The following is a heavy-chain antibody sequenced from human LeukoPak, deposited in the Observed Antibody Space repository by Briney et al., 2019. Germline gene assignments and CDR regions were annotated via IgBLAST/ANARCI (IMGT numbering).Heavy chain of an antibody. CDR2: INTDGSNT. CDR3: VVWGEDRSGHRFDF. D-gene: IGHD3-22*01. J-gene: IGHJ4*02. V-gene: IGHV3-74*01. Sequence: PGGSLRLSCAASGFTFDYYWMHWVRQAPGKGLMWVSRINTDGSNTHYADSVKGRFTISRDNAKNTLYLQMNGLRVEDMAVYYCVVWGEDRSGHRFDFWGQGTLVTVSS. CDR1: GFTFDYYW.